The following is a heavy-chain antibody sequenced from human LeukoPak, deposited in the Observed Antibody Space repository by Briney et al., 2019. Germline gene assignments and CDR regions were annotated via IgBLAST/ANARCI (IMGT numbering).Heavy chain of an antibody. D-gene: IGHD2-2*01. V-gene: IGHV4-34*01. CDR1: GGSFSGYY. CDR2: INHSGST. CDR3: ARGPMLCSSTSCYGIHYYMDV. Sequence: SETLSLTCAVYGGSFSGYYWSWIRQPPGKGLEWIGEINHSGSTNYNPSLKSRVTISVDTSKNQFSLKLSSVTAADTAVYYCARGPMLCSSTSCYGIHYYMDVWGKGTTVTISS. J-gene: IGHJ6*03.